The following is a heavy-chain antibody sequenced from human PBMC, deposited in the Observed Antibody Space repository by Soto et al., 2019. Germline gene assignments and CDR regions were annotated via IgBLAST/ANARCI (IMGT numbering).Heavy chain of an antibody. CDR2: ISGSGGST. J-gene: IGHJ6*02. Sequence: PGGSLRLSCAASGFTFSSYAMSWVRQAPGKGLEWVSAISGSGGSTYYADSVKGRFTISRDNSKNTLYLQMNSLRAEDTAVYYCAKDTDPTFHHSYGYVPPYYYYGMDVWGQGTTVTVSS. V-gene: IGHV3-23*01. CDR1: GFTFSSYA. D-gene: IGHD5-18*01. CDR3: AKDTDPTFHHSYGYVPPYYYYGMDV.